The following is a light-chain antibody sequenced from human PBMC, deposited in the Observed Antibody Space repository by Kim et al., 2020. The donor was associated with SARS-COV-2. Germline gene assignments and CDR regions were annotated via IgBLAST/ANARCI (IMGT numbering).Light chain of an antibody. CDR2: TAS. V-gene: IGKV1-5*03. J-gene: IGKJ1*01. Sequence: DIQMSQSPSTLSASVGDRVTITCRASESISDWLAWYQQKPGKAPNLLIYTASNLESGVPSRFSGSGSGTEFTLTINSLQPDDVAMYYCQQFSVSPWTFGQGTKVDIK. CDR3: QQFSVSPWT. CDR1: ESISDW.